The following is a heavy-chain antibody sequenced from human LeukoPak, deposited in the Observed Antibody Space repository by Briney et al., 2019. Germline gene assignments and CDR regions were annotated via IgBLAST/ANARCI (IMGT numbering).Heavy chain of an antibody. CDR3: ARGGWSGYYRSFDY. J-gene: IGHJ4*02. Sequence: SETLSLTCGVYGGSFSGYYWSWIRQPPGKGLEWIGEINHSGSTNYNPSLESRVTISVDTSKNQFSLKLSSVTAADTAVYYCARGGWSGYYRSFDYWGQGTLVTVSS. CDR1: GGSFSGYY. V-gene: IGHV4-34*01. D-gene: IGHD3-3*01. CDR2: INHSGST.